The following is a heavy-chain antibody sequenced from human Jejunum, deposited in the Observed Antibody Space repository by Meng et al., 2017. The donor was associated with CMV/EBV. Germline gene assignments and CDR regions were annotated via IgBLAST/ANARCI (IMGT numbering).Heavy chain of an antibody. CDR2: IYHTGST. V-gene: IGHV4-30-2*01. J-gene: IGHJ4*02. Sequence: VSGADISSSAYSWGWIRQPPGKGLEWIGFIYHTGSTYYHPSLKTRVTISVDGSNNQFSLKLYSVTAADTAVYYCARGYSGYGEDYWGQGTLVTVSS. CDR1: GADISSSAYS. D-gene: IGHD5-12*01. CDR3: ARGYSGYGEDY.